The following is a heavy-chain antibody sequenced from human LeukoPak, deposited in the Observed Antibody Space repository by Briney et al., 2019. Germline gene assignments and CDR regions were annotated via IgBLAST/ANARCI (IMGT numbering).Heavy chain of an antibody. J-gene: IGHJ4*02. D-gene: IGHD2-15*01. CDR3: ARPGQLGYCSGGSCYFWVY. CDR2: IHYGGST. Sequence: SETLSLTRTVSGGSISNSHYYWGWIRQPPGKGLEWIGGIHYGGSTYYNPSLKSRVTISVDTSKNQFSLNLSSVTAADTAVYYCARPGQLGYCSGGSCYFWVYWGQGTLVTVSS. V-gene: IGHV4-39*01. CDR1: GGSISNSHYY.